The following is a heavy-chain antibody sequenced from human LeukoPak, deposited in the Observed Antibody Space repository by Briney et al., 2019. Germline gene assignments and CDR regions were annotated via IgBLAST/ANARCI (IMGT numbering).Heavy chain of an antibody. J-gene: IGHJ4*01. CDR3: ARIVIDSFDH. V-gene: IGHV4-31*03. CDR1: GGSIDSGGHD. D-gene: IGHD2/OR15-2a*01. CDR2: IKYSGIT. Sequence: PSETLSLTRTVSGGSIDSGGHDWSWIRQHPGQGLEWIGNIKYSGITYYNPSVKRRVTISRDTSKNQFSLKLTSVIAADTAVYYCARIVIDSFDHWGLASQVGVSS.